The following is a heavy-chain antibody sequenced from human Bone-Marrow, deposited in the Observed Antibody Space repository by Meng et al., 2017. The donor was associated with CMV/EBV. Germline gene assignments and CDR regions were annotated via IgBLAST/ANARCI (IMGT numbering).Heavy chain of an antibody. V-gene: IGHV3-30*04. Sequence: GESLKISCAASGFTFSSYAMHWVRQAPGKGLEWVAVISYDGSNKYYADSVKGRFTISRDNSKNTLYLQMNCLRAEDTAVYYCARVALYYYGSGSPLPETNYYYGMDVWGQGTTVTVSS. J-gene: IGHJ6*02. CDR3: ARVALYYYGSGSPLPETNYYYGMDV. CDR2: ISYDGSNK. CDR1: GFTFSSYA. D-gene: IGHD3-10*01.